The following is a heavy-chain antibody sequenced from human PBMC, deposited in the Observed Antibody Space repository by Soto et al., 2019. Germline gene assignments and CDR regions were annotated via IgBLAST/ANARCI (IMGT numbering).Heavy chain of an antibody. CDR2: IYHGGSS. V-gene: IGHV4-4*02. CDR1: GGSISSSKW. CDR3: ARDRDSSDTGGMDV. Sequence: QVQLQESGPGLVKPSWTLSLTCAVSGGSISSSKWWSWVRQPPGKGLEWIGQIYHGGSSDYNPSLKSRVTISIDKSNNQFSLKLSSVTAADTAVYYCARDRDSSDTGGMDVWGQGNTVTVSS. J-gene: IGHJ6*02. D-gene: IGHD3-22*01.